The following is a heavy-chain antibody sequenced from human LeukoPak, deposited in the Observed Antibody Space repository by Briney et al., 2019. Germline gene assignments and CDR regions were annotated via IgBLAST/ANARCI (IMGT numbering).Heavy chain of an antibody. V-gene: IGHV3-73*01. Sequence: TGGSLRLSCAASGFTFSGSTMHWVRQASGKGLEGVGRIRSKANSYATAYAASVKGRVTIYRDDSKNTAYLQMNSLKTEDTAVYYCTRVPSCELLNENERPWGQGTLVTVSS. CDR2: IRSKANSYAT. CDR1: GFTFSGST. J-gene: IGHJ4*02. CDR3: TRVPSCELLNENERP. D-gene: IGHD1-26*01.